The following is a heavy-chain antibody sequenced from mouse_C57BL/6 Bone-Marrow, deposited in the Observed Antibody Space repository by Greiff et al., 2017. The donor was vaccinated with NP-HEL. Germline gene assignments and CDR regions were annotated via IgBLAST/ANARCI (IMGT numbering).Heavy chain of an antibody. CDR2: SRNKANDYTT. CDR3: ARDAGGFHWYFDV. V-gene: IGHV7-1*01. J-gene: IGHJ1*03. Sequence: EVKVVESGGGLVQSGRSLRLSCATSGFTFSDFYMEWVRQAPGKGLEWIAASRNKANDYTTEYSESVKGRFSVSRDTSQSILYLQMNALRAEDTAIYYCARDAGGFHWYFDVWGTGTTVTVSS. CDR1: GFTFSDFY.